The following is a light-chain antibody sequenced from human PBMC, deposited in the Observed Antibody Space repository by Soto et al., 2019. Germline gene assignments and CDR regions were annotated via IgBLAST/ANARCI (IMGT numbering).Light chain of an antibody. CDR3: QQYGSSPRT. CDR1: QSVSSNY. Sequence: EIVLTQSPGTLSLSPGERATLSCRASQSVSSNYLAWYQQKPGQAPRLLIYAASSRITGIPDRFSGSGSGTDXXLTXXRLEPEDFAXYHCQQYGSSPRTFGQGTKVEIK. CDR2: AAS. V-gene: IGKV3-20*01. J-gene: IGKJ1*01.